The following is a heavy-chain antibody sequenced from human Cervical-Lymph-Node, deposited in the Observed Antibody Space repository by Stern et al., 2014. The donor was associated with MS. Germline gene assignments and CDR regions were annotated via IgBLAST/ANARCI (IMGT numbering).Heavy chain of an antibody. CDR1: GYTVRDHY. CDR2: IKNRANGDTT. Sequence: QLVQSGGGLVQPGGSLRLSCAASGYTVRDHYIERVRQPPGKGLGWVGRIKNRANGDTTEYAASVRGRFIISRDESRNSVYLQMNSLKIEDTAVYYCGRWISGSPDYWGQGTLVTVSS. CDR3: GRWISGSPDY. J-gene: IGHJ4*02. V-gene: IGHV3-72*01. D-gene: IGHD2-2*03.